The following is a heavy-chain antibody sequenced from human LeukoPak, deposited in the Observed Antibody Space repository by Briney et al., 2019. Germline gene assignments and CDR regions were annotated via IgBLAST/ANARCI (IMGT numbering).Heavy chain of an antibody. CDR3: ARRNTIMVAGLDY. CDR1: GGTFSSYA. D-gene: IGHD5-24*01. Sequence: SVKVSCKASGGTFSSYAISWVRQAPGQGLEWMGRIIPILGIANYAQKFQGRVTMTRNTSISTAFMELSSLRSEDTAVYYCARRNTIMVAGLDYWGQGTLVTVSS. CDR2: IIPILGIA. J-gene: IGHJ4*02. V-gene: IGHV1-69*04.